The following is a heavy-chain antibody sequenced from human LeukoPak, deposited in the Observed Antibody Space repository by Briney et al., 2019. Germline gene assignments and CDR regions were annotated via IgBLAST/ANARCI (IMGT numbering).Heavy chain of an antibody. CDR1: GFTFSSYA. CDR3: ARDELGSTLFDY. Sequence: GGTLRLSCAASGFTFSSYAMHWVRQAPGKGLEWVAVISYDGSNKYYADSVKGRFTISRDNSKNTLYLQMNSLRAEDTAVYYCARDELGSTLFDYWGQGTLVTVSS. D-gene: IGHD6-13*01. J-gene: IGHJ4*02. CDR2: ISYDGSNK. V-gene: IGHV3-30-3*01.